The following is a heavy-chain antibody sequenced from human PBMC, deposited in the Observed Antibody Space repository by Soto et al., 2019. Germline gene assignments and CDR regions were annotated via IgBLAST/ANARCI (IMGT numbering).Heavy chain of an antibody. CDR1: GGSISSSSYY. V-gene: IGHV4-39*01. D-gene: IGHD6-19*01. CDR2: IYYSGST. Sequence: SETLSLTCTVSGGSISSSSYYWGWIRQPPGKGLEWIGSIYYSGSTYYNPSLKSRVTISVDTSKNQFSLKLSSVTAADTAVYYCARHVAGYSSGLDYWGQGMLVTVSS. J-gene: IGHJ4*02. CDR3: ARHVAGYSSGLDY.